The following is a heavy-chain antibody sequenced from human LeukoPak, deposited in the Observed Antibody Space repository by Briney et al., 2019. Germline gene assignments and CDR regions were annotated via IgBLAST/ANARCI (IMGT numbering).Heavy chain of an antibody. D-gene: IGHD2-2*01. CDR3: AKSSVPAATDY. Sequence: PGGSLRLSCAASGFTFSTYWMTWVRQAPGKGLEWVSYISSSGSTIYYADSVKGRFTISRDNAKNSLYLQMNSLRAEDTAVYYCAKSSVPAATDYWGQGTLVTVSS. J-gene: IGHJ4*02. V-gene: IGHV3-48*04. CDR1: GFTFSTYW. CDR2: ISSSGSTI.